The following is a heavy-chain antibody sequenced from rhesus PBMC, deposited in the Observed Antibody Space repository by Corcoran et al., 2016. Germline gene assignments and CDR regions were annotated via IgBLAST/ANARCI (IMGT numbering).Heavy chain of an antibody. CDR2: ISGSSGST. CDR1: GGSISSSNW. CDR3: AREGGYSYSFDY. Sequence: QVQLQESGPGLVKPSETLSLTCAVSGGSISSSNWWSWIRQPPGQWLEWIGYISGSSGSTAYNPSRKSRVTMSTDTSKNQFSRKLSSVTAADTAVYYCAREGGYSYSFDYWGQGVLVTVSS. D-gene: IGHD5-12*01. J-gene: IGHJ4*01. V-gene: IGHV4S19*01.